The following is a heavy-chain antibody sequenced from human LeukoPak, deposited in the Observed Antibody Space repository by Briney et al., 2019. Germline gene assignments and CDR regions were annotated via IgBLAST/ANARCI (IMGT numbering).Heavy chain of an antibody. J-gene: IGHJ6*03. CDR2: ISAYNGNT. D-gene: IGHD1-7*01. V-gene: IGHV1-18*04. Sequence: GASVKVSCKASGYTFIGYYMHWVRQAPGQGLEWMGWISAYNGNTNYAQKLQGRVTMTTDTSTSTAYMELRSLRSDDTAVYYCARDITGTTWYYYYMDVWGKGTTVTVSS. CDR3: ARDITGTTWYYYYMDV. CDR1: GYTFIGYY.